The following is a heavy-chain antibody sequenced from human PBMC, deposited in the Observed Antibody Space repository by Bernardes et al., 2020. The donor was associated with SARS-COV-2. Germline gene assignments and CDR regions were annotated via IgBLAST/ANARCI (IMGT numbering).Heavy chain of an antibody. Sequence: SETLSLTCTVSGGSISSSSYYWGWIRQPPEKGLEWIGSIYYSGSIYYNPSLKSRVSISVDTSKNQFSLKLTSVTAADTALYYCARHGGDWSGPPSYYYYGLDVWGQGTTVTVSS. V-gene: IGHV4-39*01. D-gene: IGHD3-3*01. CDR2: IYYSGSI. CDR1: GGSISSSSYY. CDR3: ARHGGDWSGPPSYYYYGLDV. J-gene: IGHJ6*02.